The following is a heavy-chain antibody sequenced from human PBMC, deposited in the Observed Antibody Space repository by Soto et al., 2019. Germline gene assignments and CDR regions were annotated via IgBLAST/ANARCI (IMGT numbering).Heavy chain of an antibody. D-gene: IGHD2-15*01. CDR3: ARDLPPYCSGGSCYDS. CDR2: INSDGRIT. J-gene: IGHJ5*01. V-gene: IGHV3-74*01. CDR1: GFTSSSYW. Sequence: HPGGSLRLSCAASGFTSSSYWMHWVRQPPGKGLVWVSGINSDGRITAYADSVKGRFTISRDNAKNTLYLQMNSLRAEDTAVYYCARDLPPYCSGGSCYDSWGQGTLVTVS.